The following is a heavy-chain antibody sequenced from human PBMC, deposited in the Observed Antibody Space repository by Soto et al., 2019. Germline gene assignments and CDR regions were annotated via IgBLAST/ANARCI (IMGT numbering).Heavy chain of an antibody. D-gene: IGHD2-2*01. J-gene: IGHJ4*02. V-gene: IGHV3-48*02. CDR2: ITSSSDAI. Sequence: GGSLRLSCAASGFTFSNFGMNWVRQAPGKGLEWVSYITSSSDAIYYADSVKGRVTISRDNAKNSVYLQMSRLRDEDTAVYYCARGGYSVVVPGATDYWGQGTLVTVSS. CDR1: GFTFSNFG. CDR3: ARGGYSVVVPGATDY.